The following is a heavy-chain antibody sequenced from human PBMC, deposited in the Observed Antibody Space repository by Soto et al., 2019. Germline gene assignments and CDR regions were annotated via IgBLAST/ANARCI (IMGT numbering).Heavy chain of an antibody. CDR2: INPNSGGT. CDR1: GYTFSDYY. J-gene: IGHJ4*02. CDR3: AREPATAKPEGVDF. V-gene: IGHV1-2*02. D-gene: IGHD1-1*01. Sequence: ASVKVSCKATGYTFSDYYIHWVRQAPGQGLEWMGWINPNSGGTKYAPKFQGGVTMTRDTSITTAYMELSRLRSGDTAVYYCAREPATAKPEGVDFWGQGTLVTVSS.